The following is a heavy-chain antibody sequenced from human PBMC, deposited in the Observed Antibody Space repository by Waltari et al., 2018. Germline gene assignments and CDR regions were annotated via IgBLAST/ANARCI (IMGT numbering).Heavy chain of an antibody. Sequence: VRLVESGGGRVEPGGSLGLSCVGSGFNFDGYSMNWVRQAPGKGLEWVSSLNEGGGYKGYADSVEGRFTISRDNAKNTVYLQMNALRVDDTAMYYCSRGKAFDPWGRGTRVNVSS. CDR2: LNEGGGYK. CDR3: SRGKAFDP. CDR1: GFNFDGYS. J-gene: IGHJ5*02. V-gene: IGHV3-21*06.